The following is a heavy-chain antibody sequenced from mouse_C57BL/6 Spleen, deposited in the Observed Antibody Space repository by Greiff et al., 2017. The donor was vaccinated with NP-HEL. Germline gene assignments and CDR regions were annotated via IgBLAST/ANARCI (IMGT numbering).Heavy chain of an antibody. V-gene: IGHV1-15*01. D-gene: IGHD4-1*01. Sequence: QVQLQQSGAELVRPGASVTLSCKASGYTFTDYEMHWVKQTPVHGLEWIGAIDPETGGTAYNQKFKGKAILTADKSSSTAYMELRSLTSADSAVYYCTLWGGGTWFADWGQGTLVTVSA. CDR3: TLWGGGTWFAD. CDR1: GYTFTDYE. J-gene: IGHJ3*01. CDR2: IDPETGGT.